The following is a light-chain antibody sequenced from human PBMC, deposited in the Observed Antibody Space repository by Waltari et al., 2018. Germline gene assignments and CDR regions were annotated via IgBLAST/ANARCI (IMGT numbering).Light chain of an antibody. Sequence: EXVLTQSPGTLSLSPGERATLSCRASQSVSSTYFAWYQQKFGQAPRLLIYGASIRATGIPDRFSGSGSGTDFILTISRLEPEDFALYYCQQYGSSPFTFGPGTKVNIK. CDR3: QQYGSSPFT. CDR2: GAS. V-gene: IGKV3-20*01. CDR1: QSVSSTY. J-gene: IGKJ3*01.